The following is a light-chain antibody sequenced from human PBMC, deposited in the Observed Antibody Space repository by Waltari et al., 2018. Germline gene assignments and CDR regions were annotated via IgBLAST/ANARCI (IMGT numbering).Light chain of an antibody. CDR2: ATA. CDR3: QQSYTSPPT. V-gene: IGKV1-39*01. J-gene: IGKJ1*01. CDR1: QFVSSY. Sequence: DIQMTQSQSSLSASIGDRVTISCRASQFVSSYLNWFQQKPGKAPKLLIYATASLQSGVPSRFSGAGAGTDFTLTISSLQPDDFATYYCQQSYTSPPTFGQGTNVEIK.